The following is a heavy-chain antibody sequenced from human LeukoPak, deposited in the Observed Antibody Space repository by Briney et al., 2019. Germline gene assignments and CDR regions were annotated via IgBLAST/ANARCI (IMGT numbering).Heavy chain of an antibody. CDR3: ARGDDYVWGSYRYYYYMDV. CDR2: IYYSGST. J-gene: IGHJ6*03. D-gene: IGHD3-16*02. Sequence: SETLSLTCTVSGGSISSYYWSWIRQPPGKGLEWIGYIYYSGSTNYNPCLKSRVTISVDTSKNQFSLKLSSVTAEDTAVYYCARGDDYVWGSYRYYYYMDVWGKGTTVTISS. CDR1: GGSISSYY. V-gene: IGHV4-59*01.